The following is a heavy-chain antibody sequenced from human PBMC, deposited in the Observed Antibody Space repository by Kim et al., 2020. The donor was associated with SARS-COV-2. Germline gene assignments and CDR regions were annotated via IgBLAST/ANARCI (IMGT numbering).Heavy chain of an antibody. Sequence: GGSLRLSCAASGFTFSSYEMNWVRQAPGKGLEWVSYISSSGSTIYYADSVKGRFTISRDNAKNSLYLQMNSLRAEDTAVYYCARVVGYCSSTSCFVDYWGQGTLVTVSS. V-gene: IGHV3-48*03. CDR1: GFTFSSYE. D-gene: IGHD2-2*01. CDR3: ARVVGYCSSTSCFVDY. CDR2: ISSSGSTI. J-gene: IGHJ4*02.